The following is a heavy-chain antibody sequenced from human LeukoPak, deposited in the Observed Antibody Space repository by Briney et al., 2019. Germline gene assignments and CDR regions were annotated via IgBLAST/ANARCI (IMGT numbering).Heavy chain of an antibody. CDR3: ARDSSSRKRXLDXXYMD. CDR1: GFSLSTSGMC. V-gene: IGHV4-30-4*08. J-gene: IGHJ6*03. Sequence: SGPALVKPTQTLTLTCTFSGFSLSTSGMCVSWIRQPPGKGLEWIGYIYYSGSTYYNPSLKSRVTISVDTSKNQFSLKLSSVTAADTAVYXXARDSSSRKRXLDXXYMD. CDR2: IYYSGST. D-gene: IGHD6-6*01.